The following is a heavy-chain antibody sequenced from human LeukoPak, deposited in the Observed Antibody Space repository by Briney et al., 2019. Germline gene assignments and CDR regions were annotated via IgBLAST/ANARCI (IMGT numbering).Heavy chain of an antibody. CDR1: GFTFSSYA. CDR3: ASTMVQGVISYFDY. CDR2: ISYDGSNK. Sequence: GGSLRLSCAASGFTFSSYAMHWVRQAPGKGLEWVAVISYDGSNKYYADSVKGRFTISRDNSKNTLYLQMNSLRAEDTAVYYCASTMVQGVISYFDYWGQGTLVTVSS. D-gene: IGHD3-10*01. V-gene: IGHV3-30*04. J-gene: IGHJ4*02.